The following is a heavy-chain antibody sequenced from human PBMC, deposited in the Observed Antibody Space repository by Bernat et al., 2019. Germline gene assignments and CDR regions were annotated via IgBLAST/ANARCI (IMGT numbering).Heavy chain of an antibody. Sequence: EVQLVESGGGLVQPGGSLRLSCAASGITVSSNYMSWVRQDPGKGLEGASVIYSGGSTYYADSVKGRFTISRHNSKNTLYLQMNSLRAEDTAVYYCARGLDYYDSSGYYGFDYWGQGTLVTVSS. J-gene: IGHJ4*02. CDR1: GITVSSNY. D-gene: IGHD3-22*01. V-gene: IGHV3-53*04. CDR3: ARGLDYYDSSGYYGFDY. CDR2: IYSGGST.